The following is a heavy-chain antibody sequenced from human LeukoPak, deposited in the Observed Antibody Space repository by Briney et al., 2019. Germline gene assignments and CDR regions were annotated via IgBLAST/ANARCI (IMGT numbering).Heavy chain of an antibody. Sequence: PGGSLRLSCAASGFTFSNYWTHWVRQVPRKGLVWVSRTNPGGSNTAYADSVKGRFTISRDNARNTLYLQMDSLRAEDTAVYYCARSNQADDYWGQGTLVTVSS. V-gene: IGHV3-74*01. J-gene: IGHJ4*02. CDR3: ARSNQADDY. CDR1: GFTFSNYW. CDR2: TNPGGSNT. D-gene: IGHD1-14*01.